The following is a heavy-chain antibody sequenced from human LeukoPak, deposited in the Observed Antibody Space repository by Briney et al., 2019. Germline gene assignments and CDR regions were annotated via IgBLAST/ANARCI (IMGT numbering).Heavy chain of an antibody. CDR2: IYPGDSDT. J-gene: IGHJ5*02. V-gene: IGHV5-51*01. D-gene: IGHD5-18*01. CDR3: ARSRIQRVDWFDP. Sequence: GESLKISCKGSGYSFTNYWIGWVRQMPGKGLEWMGIIYPGDSDTRYSPSFQGQVTISADKSISTAYLQWSSLRASDTAMYYCARSRIQRVDWFDPWGQGTLVTVSS. CDR1: GYSFTNYW.